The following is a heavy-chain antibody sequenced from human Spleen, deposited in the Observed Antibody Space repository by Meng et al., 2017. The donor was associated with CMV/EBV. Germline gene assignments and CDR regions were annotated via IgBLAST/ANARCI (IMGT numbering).Heavy chain of an antibody. Sequence: GESLKISCVASEFTFSDYWMSWIRQAPGKGLEWVSYITTSGITIYYADSMKGRFTVSRDNAKNSLYLQMDSLSAEDTAVYYCARGVLVPPANYWGQGTLVTVSS. CDR3: ARGVLVPPANY. J-gene: IGHJ4*02. CDR2: ITTSGITI. V-gene: IGHV3-11*01. CDR1: EFTFSDYW. D-gene: IGHD2-8*02.